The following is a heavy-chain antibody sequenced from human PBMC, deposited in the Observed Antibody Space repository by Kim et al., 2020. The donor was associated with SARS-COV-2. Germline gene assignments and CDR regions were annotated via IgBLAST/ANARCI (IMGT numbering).Heavy chain of an antibody. Sequence: SVKVSCKASGGTFSSYAISWVRQAPGQGLEWMGGIIPIFGTANYAQKFQGRVMITADESTSTAYMELSSLRSEDTAVYYCARVKLNYDFWSGLPSVNYYYGMDVWGQGTTVTVSS. CDR3: ARVKLNYDFWSGLPSVNYYYGMDV. J-gene: IGHJ6*02. CDR1: GGTFSSYA. CDR2: IIPIFGTA. D-gene: IGHD3-3*01. V-gene: IGHV1-69*13.